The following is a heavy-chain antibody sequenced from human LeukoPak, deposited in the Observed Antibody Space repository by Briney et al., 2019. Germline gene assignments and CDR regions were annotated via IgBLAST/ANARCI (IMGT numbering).Heavy chain of an antibody. CDR1: GFTFSSYG. J-gene: IGHJ3*02. CDR3: AKGIVPAAMESDAFDI. D-gene: IGHD2-2*01. V-gene: IGHV3-30*18. Sequence: PGGSLRLSCAASGFTFSSYGMHWVRQTPGKGLEWVAVISYDGSNKYYADSVKGRFTISRDNSKNTLYLQMNSLRAEDTAVYYCAKGIVPAAMESDAFDIWGQGTMVTVSS. CDR2: ISYDGSNK.